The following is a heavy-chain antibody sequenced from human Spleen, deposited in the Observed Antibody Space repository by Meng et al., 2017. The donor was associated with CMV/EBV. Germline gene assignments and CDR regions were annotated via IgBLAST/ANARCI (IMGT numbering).Heavy chain of an antibody. CDR2: IYYSGST. D-gene: IGHD3-22*01. CDR1: GSISSGGYY. V-gene: IGHV4-31*02. J-gene: IGHJ4*02. Sequence: GSISSGGYYWSWLRQHPGKGLEWIGYIYYSGSTYYTPSLKSRVTISVDTSKNQFSLKLSSVTAADTAVYYCARAQPTDYDSSGYLYYWGQGTLVTVSS. CDR3: ARAQPTDYDSSGYLYY.